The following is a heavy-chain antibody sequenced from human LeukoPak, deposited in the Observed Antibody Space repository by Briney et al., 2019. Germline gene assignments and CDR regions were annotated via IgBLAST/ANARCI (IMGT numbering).Heavy chain of an antibody. J-gene: IGHJ4*02. CDR3: AKDLDGSGSYYDY. Sequence: GGSLRLSCAASGFTFSSYAMSWVRQAPGKGLEWVSAISGSGGSTYYADSVKGRFTISRDNSKNTLYLQMNCLRAEDTAVYYCAKDLDGSGSYYDYWGQGTLVTVSS. CDR1: GFTFSSYA. CDR2: ISGSGGST. V-gene: IGHV3-23*01. D-gene: IGHD3-10*01.